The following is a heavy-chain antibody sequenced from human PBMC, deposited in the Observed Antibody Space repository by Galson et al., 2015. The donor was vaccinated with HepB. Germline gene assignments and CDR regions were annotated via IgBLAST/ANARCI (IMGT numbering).Heavy chain of an antibody. CDR3: ARHGRGTDDIVVVVAARLGDAFDI. Sequence: SVKVSCKASGGTFSSYAISWVRQAPGQGLEWVGGIIPIFGTANYAQKFQGRVTITADESTSTAYMELSSLRSGDTAVYYCARHGRGTDDIVVVVAARLGDAFDIWGQGTMVSVSS. CDR2: IIPIFGTA. J-gene: IGHJ3*02. V-gene: IGHV1-69*13. D-gene: IGHD2-15*01. CDR1: GGTFSSYA.